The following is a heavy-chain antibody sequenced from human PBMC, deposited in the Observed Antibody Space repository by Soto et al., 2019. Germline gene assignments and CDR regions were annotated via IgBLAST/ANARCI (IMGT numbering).Heavy chain of an antibody. CDR2: ISSSGSTI. Sequence: GGSLRLSCAASGFTFSSYEMNWVRQAPGKGLEWVSYISSSGSTIYYADSVKGRFTISRDNAKNSLYLQMNSLRAEDTAVYYCARAIRRTDIVVVPAAIGSDYWGQGTLVTVSS. J-gene: IGHJ4*02. D-gene: IGHD2-2*02. CDR1: GFTFSSYE. CDR3: ARAIRRTDIVVVPAAIGSDY. V-gene: IGHV3-48*03.